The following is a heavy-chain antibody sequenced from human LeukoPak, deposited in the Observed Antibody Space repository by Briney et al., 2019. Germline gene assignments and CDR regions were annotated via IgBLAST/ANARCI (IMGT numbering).Heavy chain of an antibody. Sequence: PSETLSLTCAVYGVSFSGYDWSWIRQPPGKGLEWIGEINHSGSTKYNPSLKSRATITVDTSKNQFSLKLSSVTAADTAVYYCARGAARGNRYFQHWGQGTLVTVSS. J-gene: IGHJ1*01. CDR3: ARGAARGNRYFQH. CDR1: GVSFSGYD. V-gene: IGHV4-34*01. D-gene: IGHD3-16*01. CDR2: INHSGST.